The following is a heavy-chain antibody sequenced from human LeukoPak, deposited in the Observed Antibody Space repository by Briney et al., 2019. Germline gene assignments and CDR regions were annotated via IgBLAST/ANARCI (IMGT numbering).Heavy chain of an antibody. J-gene: IGHJ4*02. CDR3: ARLSISGWSLNY. D-gene: IGHD6-19*01. V-gene: IGHV3-53*01. CDR1: GFTVSSNF. CDR2: IYSGGST. Sequence: PGGSLRLSCAASGFTVSSNFMTWVRLAPGKGLEWVSVIYSGGSTYYADPVKGRFTISRDNSKNTLYLQMNSLRAEDTAVYYCARLSISGWSLNYWGQGTLVTVSS.